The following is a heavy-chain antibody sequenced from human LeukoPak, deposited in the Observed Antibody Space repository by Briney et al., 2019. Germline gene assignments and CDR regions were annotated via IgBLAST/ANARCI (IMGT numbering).Heavy chain of an antibody. CDR2: IYSSGTT. CDR3: GRRPAVDGPIDN. D-gene: IGHD3/OR15-3a*01. J-gene: IGHJ4*02. CDR1: GVSLHRSF. Sequence: PSETLSLTCVVSGVSLHRSFWTWVRQPPGEGLEWIGRIYSSGTTDYSPSLKSRLTISIDTSKNQFSLRLASMTAADTAVYFCGRRPAVDGPIDNWGQGILVAVSS. V-gene: IGHV4-59*01.